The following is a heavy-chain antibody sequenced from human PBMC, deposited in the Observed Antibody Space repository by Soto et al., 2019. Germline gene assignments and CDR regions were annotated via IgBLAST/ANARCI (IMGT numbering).Heavy chain of an antibody. CDR2: ISYDGSNK. Sequence: PGGSLRLSCAASGFTFSSYGMHWVRQAPGKGLEWVAVISYDGSNKYYADSVKGRFTISRDNSKNTLYLQMNSLRAEDTAVYYCAKDLIAVAETPYYYYGMDVWGQGTTVTVSS. J-gene: IGHJ6*02. CDR1: GFTFSSYG. V-gene: IGHV3-30*18. CDR3: AKDLIAVAETPYYYYGMDV. D-gene: IGHD6-19*01.